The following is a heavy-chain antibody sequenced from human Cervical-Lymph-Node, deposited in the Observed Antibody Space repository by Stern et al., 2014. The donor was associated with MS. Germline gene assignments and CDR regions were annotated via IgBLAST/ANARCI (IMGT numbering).Heavy chain of an antibody. CDR2: IYYGGGT. V-gene: IGHV4-59*01. J-gene: IGHJ2*01. Sequence: QLQLQESGPGLVKPSETLTLTCPVSGGSITTYYWTWIRQFPGKGLVWIGYIYYGGGTSYNPSLKSRVTISLDTSKNQFSLNVRSVTAADTAVYYCARDPSFKYTSISYRDFDLWGRGTLVTVSS. CDR1: GGSITTYY. CDR3: ARDPSFKYTSISYRDFDL. D-gene: IGHD6-13*01.